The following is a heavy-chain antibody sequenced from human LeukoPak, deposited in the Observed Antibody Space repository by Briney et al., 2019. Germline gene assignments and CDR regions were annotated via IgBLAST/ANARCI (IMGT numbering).Heavy chain of an antibody. Sequence: GGSLRLSCAASGFTFSSYAMSWVRQAPGKGLEWVAVISYDGTNKNYADSVKGRFTISRDNSKNTLYLQMNSLRTEDTAVYYCARDIVGGAYDIWGQGTMVTVSS. CDR3: ARDIVGGAYDI. D-gene: IGHD2-15*01. V-gene: IGHV3-30-3*01. J-gene: IGHJ3*02. CDR1: GFTFSSYA. CDR2: ISYDGTNK.